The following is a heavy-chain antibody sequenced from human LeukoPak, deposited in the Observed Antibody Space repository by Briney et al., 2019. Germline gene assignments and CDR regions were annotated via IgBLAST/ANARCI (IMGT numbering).Heavy chain of an antibody. J-gene: IGHJ4*02. Sequence: PSETLSLTCTVSGGSISSYYWSWIRQPAGKGLEWIGRIYTSGSTNYNLSLKSRVTMSVDTSKNQFSLKLSSVTAADTAVYYCARFSQYYDSPTHYLDYWGQGILVTVSS. V-gene: IGHV4-4*07. CDR2: IYTSGST. CDR3: ARFSQYYDSPTHYLDY. CDR1: GGSISSYY. D-gene: IGHD3-16*01.